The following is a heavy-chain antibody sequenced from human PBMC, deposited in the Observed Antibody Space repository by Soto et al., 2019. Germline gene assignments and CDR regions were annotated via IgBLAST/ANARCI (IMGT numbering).Heavy chain of an antibody. CDR1: GGTFSCYT. CDR3: ARDLGVAAAGTAEAFDI. CDR2: IIPILGIA. J-gene: IGHJ3*02. V-gene: IGHV1-69*04. D-gene: IGHD6-13*01. Sequence: SVKVCCKASGGTFSCYTISWVRQAPGQGLEWMGRIIPILGIANYAQKFQGRVTITADKSTSTAYMELSSLRSEDTAVYYCARDLGVAAAGTAEAFDIWGQGTMVTVSS.